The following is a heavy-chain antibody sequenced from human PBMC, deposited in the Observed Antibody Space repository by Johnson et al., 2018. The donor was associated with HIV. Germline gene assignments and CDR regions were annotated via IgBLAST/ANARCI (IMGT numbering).Heavy chain of an antibody. V-gene: IGHV3-9*01. CDR2: ISWNSGSI. Sequence: QLVESGGGLVQPGRSLRLSCAASGFTFDDYAMHWVRQAPGKGLEWVSGISWNSGSIGYADSVRGRFTISRDNAKNSLFLQMNSLRTEDTAFYYCAKDTRYYDSSGYPTEAFDIWGQGTMVTVSS. J-gene: IGHJ3*02. CDR3: AKDTRYYDSSGYPTEAFDI. CDR1: GFTFDDYA. D-gene: IGHD3-22*01.